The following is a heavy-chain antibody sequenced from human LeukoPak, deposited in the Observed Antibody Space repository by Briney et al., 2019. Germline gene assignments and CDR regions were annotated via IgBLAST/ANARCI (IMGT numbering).Heavy chain of an antibody. D-gene: IGHD3-16*01. CDR3: AKNLGPFDV. Sequence: GGSLRLSCAASGFTFNKFAMTWVRQAPGKGLEWVSTIADAGTYYADSVKGRFTISRGNSKNMLYLQLNSLRAGDTAMYYCAKNLGPFDVRGQGTMVTVSS. CDR1: GFTFNKFA. CDR2: IADAGT. V-gene: IGHV3-23*01. J-gene: IGHJ3*01.